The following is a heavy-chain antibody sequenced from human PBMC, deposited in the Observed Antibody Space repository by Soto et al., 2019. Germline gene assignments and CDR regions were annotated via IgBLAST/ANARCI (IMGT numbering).Heavy chain of an antibody. CDR2: INVANGDT. CDR1: GYTFTGYP. Sequence: QVQLVQSGAEVKKPGASVKVSCKASGYTFTGYPMHWVRQAPGQRLEWMGWINVANGDTGYSQKFKGRVTVTRDTAASTAYMELSSLTSEDRAVDYCASKDYYGSCIYHFDHWGQGTLVTVSS. CDR3: ASKDYYGSCIYHFDH. V-gene: IGHV1-3*01. J-gene: IGHJ4*02. D-gene: IGHD3-10*01.